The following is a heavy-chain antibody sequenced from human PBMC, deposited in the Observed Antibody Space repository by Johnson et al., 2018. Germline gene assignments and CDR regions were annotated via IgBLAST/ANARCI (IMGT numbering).Heavy chain of an antibody. V-gene: IGHV3-53*01. CDR2: IYSGGST. CDR3: ARDKGYSKYYYYMDV. Sequence: LVQSGGGLIQPGGSLRLSCAASGFTVSSNYMSWVRQAPGKGLEWVSVIYSGGSTYYADSVKGRFTISRDNSKKPLYLQMNSLRAEDTAVYYCARDKGYSKYYYYMDVWGKGTTVTVSS. D-gene: IGHD4-11*01. J-gene: IGHJ6*03. CDR1: GFTVSSNY.